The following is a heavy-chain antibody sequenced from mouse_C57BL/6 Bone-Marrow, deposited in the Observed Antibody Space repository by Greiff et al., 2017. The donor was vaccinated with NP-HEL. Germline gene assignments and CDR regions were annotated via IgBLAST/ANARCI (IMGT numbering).Heavy chain of an antibody. D-gene: IGHD1-1*01. V-gene: IGHV1-69*01. CDR2: IDPSDSYT. CDR3: ARFLLLYWYFDV. J-gene: IGHJ1*03. Sequence: QVQLQQPGAELVMPGASVKLSCKASGYTFTSYWMHWVKQRPGQGLEWIGEIDPSDSYTNSNQKFKGKSTLTVDKSSSTAYMQLSSLTSEDSAVYYCARFLLLYWYFDVWGTGTTVTVSS. CDR1: GYTFTSYW.